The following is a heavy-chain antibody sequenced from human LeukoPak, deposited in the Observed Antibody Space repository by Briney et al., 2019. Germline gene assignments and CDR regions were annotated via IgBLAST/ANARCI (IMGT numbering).Heavy chain of an antibody. Sequence: PGGSLRLSCAASGFTFDDYAMHWVRQAPGKGLEWVSCISWNSGSIGYAVSVKGRFIISRDNAKNSLYLQMNSLRAEDTALYYCAREVSEGFDFWGQGTLVTVSS. CDR3: AREVSEGFDF. CDR1: GFTFDDYA. V-gene: IGHV3-9*01. D-gene: IGHD3-22*01. CDR2: ISWNSGSI. J-gene: IGHJ4*02.